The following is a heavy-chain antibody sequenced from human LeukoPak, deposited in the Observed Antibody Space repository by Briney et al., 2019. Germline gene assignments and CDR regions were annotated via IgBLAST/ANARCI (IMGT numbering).Heavy chain of an antibody. J-gene: IGHJ4*02. D-gene: IGHD3-10*01. Sequence: PSETLSLTCSVSGGSISRYYWSWIRQPPGKGLEWIGYIDYSGTTDYNPSLKSRATISVDTSKNQFSLKLISVTAADTAVYYCAGLSSLVRAPSDYWGQGTLVTVSS. V-gene: IGHV4-59*08. CDR3: AGLSSLVRAPSDY. CDR1: GGSISRYY. CDR2: IDYSGTT.